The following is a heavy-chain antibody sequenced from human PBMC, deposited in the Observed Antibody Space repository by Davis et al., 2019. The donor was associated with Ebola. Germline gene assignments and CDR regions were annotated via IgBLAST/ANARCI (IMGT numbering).Heavy chain of an antibody. V-gene: IGHV3-23*01. D-gene: IGHD3-22*01. CDR1: GFTFSSYA. CDR3: AGSPDGSSGYPGDY. CDR2: ISGSGGST. Sequence: GESLKISCAASGFTFSSYAMSWVRQAPGKGLEWVSAISGSGGSTYYADSVKGRFTISRDNSKNTLYLQMNSLRAEDTAVYYCAGSPDGSSGYPGDYWGQGTLVTVSS. J-gene: IGHJ4*02.